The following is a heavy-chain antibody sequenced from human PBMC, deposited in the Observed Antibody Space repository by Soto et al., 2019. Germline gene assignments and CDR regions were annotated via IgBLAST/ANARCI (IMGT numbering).Heavy chain of an antibody. Sequence: EVQLVESGGGLVQPGGSLRLSCADSGFTFSKYWMSWVRQAPGMGLQWVAGIKEDGSEKYYVDSVKGRFTISRDNAKNSLLLQMNSLRAADTAVYYCARFRSLAPWGQGILVPVSS. D-gene: IGHD3-10*01. CDR2: IKEDGSEK. V-gene: IGHV3-7*03. J-gene: IGHJ5*02. CDR3: ARFRSLAP. CDR1: GFTFSKYW.